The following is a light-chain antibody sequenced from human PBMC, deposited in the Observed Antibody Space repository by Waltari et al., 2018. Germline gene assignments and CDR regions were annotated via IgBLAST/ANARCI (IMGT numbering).Light chain of an antibody. CDR1: NSNIGANF. V-gene: IGLV1-47*01. J-gene: IGLJ1*01. CDR2: GND. CDR3: AAWDDTLSGHSV. Sequence: QYVLTQPPSASGTPGQRVTISCSGSNSNIGANFVYWYLQFPGTSPKLLIYGNDTRPAGVPDRFSGSKAGSSASLVISGLRSEDEADYYCAAWDDTLSGHSVFGTGTKVTVL.